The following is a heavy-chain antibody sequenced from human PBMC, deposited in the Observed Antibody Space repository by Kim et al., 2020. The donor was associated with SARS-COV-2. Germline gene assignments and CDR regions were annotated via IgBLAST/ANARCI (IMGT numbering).Heavy chain of an antibody. Sequence: ASVKVSCKASGYTFTSYDINWVRQATGQGLEWMGWMNPNSGNTGYAQKFQGRVTMTRNTSISTAYMELSSLRSEDTAVYYCDRGQPLHCSITSCYTGWVYYYYYIDVWGKVTTVTVSS. CDR3: DRGQPLHCSITSCYTGWVYYYYYIDV. CDR2: MNPNSGNT. V-gene: IGHV1-8*01. J-gene: IGHJ6*03. D-gene: IGHD2-2*02. CDR1: GYTFTSYD.